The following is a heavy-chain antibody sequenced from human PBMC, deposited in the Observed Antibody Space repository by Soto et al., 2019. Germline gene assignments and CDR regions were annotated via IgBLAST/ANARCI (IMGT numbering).Heavy chain of an antibody. D-gene: IGHD3-10*02. J-gene: IGHJ3*01. CDR3: PRPHYVLGAFDV. CDR1: GASISSGVYY. CDR2: IFHRGET. V-gene: IGHV4-30-4*08. Sequence: QVQLQESGPGLVKPSETLSLTCTVSGASISSGVYYWSWIRQSPGKGLQWNGYIFHRGETFYTPSLESRVSNSIDAFKNQIYLNLNSVNAADTAVYCCPRPHYVLGAFDVWGPGTVFTVSS.